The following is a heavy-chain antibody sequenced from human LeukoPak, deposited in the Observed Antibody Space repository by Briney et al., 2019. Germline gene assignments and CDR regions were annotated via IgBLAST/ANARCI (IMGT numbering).Heavy chain of an antibody. CDR2: INPNSGGT. Sequence: ASVKVSCKASGYTFTGYYMHWVRQVPGQGLEWMGWINPNSGGTNYAQKFQGRVTMTRDTSISTAYMELSRLRSDDTAVYYCAKYSYGFNTFDYWGQGTLVTVSS. CDR3: AKYSYGFNTFDY. V-gene: IGHV1-2*02. CDR1: GYTFTGYY. D-gene: IGHD5-18*01. J-gene: IGHJ4*02.